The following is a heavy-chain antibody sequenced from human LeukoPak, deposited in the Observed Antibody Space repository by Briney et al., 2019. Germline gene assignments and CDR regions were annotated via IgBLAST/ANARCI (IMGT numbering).Heavy chain of an antibody. V-gene: IGHV3-53*05. CDR3: ARNWFDP. J-gene: IGHJ5*02. CDR2: IYSGGST. CDR1: GFTFDDYG. Sequence: GGSLRLSCAASGFTFDDYGMRWVRPAPGKGLEWVSVIYSGGSTYYADSVKGRFTISRDKSKKTVYLQMNSLRFEDTAMYYCARNWFDPWGQGTLVTVSS.